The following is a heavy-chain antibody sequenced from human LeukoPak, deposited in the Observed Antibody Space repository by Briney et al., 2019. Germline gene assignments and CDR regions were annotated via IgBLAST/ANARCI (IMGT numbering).Heavy chain of an antibody. V-gene: IGHV3-7*01. CDR2: INKDGSEK. D-gene: IGHD3-22*01. CDR3: ARKNYYYDSSDSGWFDF. Sequence: GGSLRLSCAASGFTFSRFWMSWVRQVPGKGLEWVATINKDGSEKYFVHSVKGRFAISRDNAKNSLFLQMNSLRAEDTTVYYCARKNYYYDSSDSGWFDFWGQGALVTVPS. J-gene: IGHJ4*02. CDR1: GFTFSRFW.